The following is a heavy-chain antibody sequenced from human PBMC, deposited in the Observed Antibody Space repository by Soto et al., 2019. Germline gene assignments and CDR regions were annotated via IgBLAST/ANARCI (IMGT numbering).Heavy chain of an antibody. CDR1: GGSISSYY. Sequence: SETLSLTCTVSGGSISSYYWSWIRQPPGKGLELIGYIYYSGSTNYNPSLKSRVTISVDTSKNQFSLKLSSVTAADTAVYYCARSGITMVRGVIPEPYNWFDPWGQGTLVTVSS. CDR2: IYYSGST. D-gene: IGHD3-10*01. V-gene: IGHV4-59*01. CDR3: ARSGITMVRGVIPEPYNWFDP. J-gene: IGHJ5*02.